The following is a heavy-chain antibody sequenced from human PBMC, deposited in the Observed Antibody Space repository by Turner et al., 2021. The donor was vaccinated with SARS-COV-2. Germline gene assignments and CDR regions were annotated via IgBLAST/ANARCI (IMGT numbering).Heavy chain of an antibody. J-gene: IGHJ4*02. CDR1: GYTCTGYY. Sequence: QVQLVQSGAEVKKPGASVTVSCKASGYTCTGYYMHWVRQAPGQGPEWMGWINPNSGGTNYAQKFQGRVTMTRDTSISTAYMELSRLRSDDTAVYYCARALSSSSGDFDYWGQGTLVTVSS. CDR2: INPNSGGT. V-gene: IGHV1-2*02. CDR3: ARALSSSSGDFDY. D-gene: IGHD6-6*01.